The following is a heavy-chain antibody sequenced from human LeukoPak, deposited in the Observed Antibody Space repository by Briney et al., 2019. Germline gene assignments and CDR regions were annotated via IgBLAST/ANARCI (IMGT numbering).Heavy chain of an antibody. D-gene: IGHD2-2*03. V-gene: IGHV3-23*01. J-gene: IGHJ5*02. Sequence: GGSLRLSCAASGFTFSIYSMNWVRQAPGKGLEWVSGIGSNSVPTVYADSVKGRFTISRDNSKSMLYLQRDSLRVEDTAVYYCAKHCSGYCNAASEKRFDPWGQGTLVTVSS. CDR2: IGSNSVPT. CDR3: AKHCSGYCNAASEKRFDP. CDR1: GFTFSIYS.